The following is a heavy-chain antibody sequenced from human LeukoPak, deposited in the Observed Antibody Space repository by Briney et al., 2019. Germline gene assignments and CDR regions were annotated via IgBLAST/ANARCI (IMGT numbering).Heavy chain of an antibody. J-gene: IGHJ4*02. CDR3: ARGDGIAVAGIDY. V-gene: IGHV1-18*03. D-gene: IGHD6-19*01. CDR1: GYTFTSYG. Sequence: ASVKVSCKASGYTFTSYGISWVRQAPGQGLEWMGWISAYNGNTNYAQKLQGRVTITRDTSASTAYMELSSLRSEDMAVYYCARGDGIAVAGIDYWGQGTLVTVSS. CDR2: ISAYNGNT.